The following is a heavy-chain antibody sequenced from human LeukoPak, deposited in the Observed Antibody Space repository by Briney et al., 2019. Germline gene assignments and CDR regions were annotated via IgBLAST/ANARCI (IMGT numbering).Heavy chain of an antibody. CDR1: GFTFSSYR. V-gene: IGHV3-74*01. D-gene: IGHD1-26*01. CDR3: ARSRESGITKGFDY. CDR2: INSDGSST. Sequence: GGSLRLSCAVSGFTFSSYRMHWVRQAPGKGLVWVSRINSDGSSTSYADSVKGRFTISRDNAKNTLSLQMNSLSAEDTAVYYCARSRESGITKGFDYWGQGTLVTVSS. J-gene: IGHJ4*02.